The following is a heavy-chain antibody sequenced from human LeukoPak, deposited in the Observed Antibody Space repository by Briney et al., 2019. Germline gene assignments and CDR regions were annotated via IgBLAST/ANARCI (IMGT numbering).Heavy chain of an antibody. D-gene: IGHD6-19*01. V-gene: IGHV3-7*01. CDR1: GSTFGNYY. Sequence: GGSLRLSCAASGSTFGNYYMSWVRQAPGKGLEWVANIKHDGSEKSYVDSMKGRFTISRDNAKNSLYLQMNSLIAEDTAVYYCARRSSGCPDSWGQGTLVTVSS. CDR2: IKHDGSEK. J-gene: IGHJ5*01. CDR3: ARRSSGCPDS.